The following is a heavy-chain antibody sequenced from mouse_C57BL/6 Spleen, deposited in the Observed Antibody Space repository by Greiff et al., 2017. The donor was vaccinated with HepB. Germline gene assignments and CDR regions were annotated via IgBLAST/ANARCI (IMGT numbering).Heavy chain of an antibody. Sequence: QVQLQQPGAELVKPGASVKLSCKASGYTFTSYWMHWVKQRPGQGLEWIGMIHPNSGSTNYNEKFKSKATLTVDKSSSTAYMQLSSLTSEDSAVYYCARPGTVVANWYFDVWGTGTTVTVSS. D-gene: IGHD1-1*01. CDR3: ARPGTVVANWYFDV. V-gene: IGHV1-64*01. J-gene: IGHJ1*03. CDR1: GYTFTSYW. CDR2: IHPNSGST.